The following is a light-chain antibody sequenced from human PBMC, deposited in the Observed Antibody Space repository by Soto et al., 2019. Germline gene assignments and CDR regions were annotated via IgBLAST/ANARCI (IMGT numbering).Light chain of an antibody. CDR3: QQRSNWLT. CDR2: DAS. V-gene: IGKV3-11*01. CDR1: QNLRSS. Sequence: VMTQSPATLSVSPGERATLSCRASQNLRSSLAWYQQKPGQAPRLLIYDASNRATGIPARISGSGSGTDFTITISSLDPDVVADYCRQQRSNWLTFGGGTKVDIK. J-gene: IGKJ4*01.